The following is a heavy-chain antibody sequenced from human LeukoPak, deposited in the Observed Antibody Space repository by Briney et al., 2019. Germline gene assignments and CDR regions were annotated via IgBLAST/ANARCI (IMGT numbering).Heavy chain of an antibody. CDR2: IIPIFGTA. CDR3: ARVLLERGYSYGSGLDYYGMDV. V-gene: IGHV1-69*13. D-gene: IGHD5-18*01. Sequence: SVKVSCKASGGTFSSYAISWVRQAPGQGLEWMGGIIPIFGTANYAQKFQGRVTITADESKSTAYMELSSLRSEDTAVYYCARVLLERGYSYGSGLDYYGMDVWGKGTTVTVSS. CDR1: GGTFSSYA. J-gene: IGHJ6*04.